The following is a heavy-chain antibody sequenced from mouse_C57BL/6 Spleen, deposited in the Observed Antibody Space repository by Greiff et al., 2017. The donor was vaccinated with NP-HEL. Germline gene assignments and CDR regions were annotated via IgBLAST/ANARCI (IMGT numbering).Heavy chain of an antibody. J-gene: IGHJ1*03. CDR2: INPNYGTT. V-gene: IGHV1-39*01. CDR1: GYSFTDYN. D-gene: IGHD2-3*01. CDR3: ARGDDPYWYFDV. Sequence: VQLQQSGPELVKPGASVKISCKASGYSFTDYNMNWVKQSHGKSLEWIGVINPNYGTTSYNQKFKGKATLTVDQASSTAYMQLNSLTSEDSAVDYCARGDDPYWYFDVWGTGTTVTVSS.